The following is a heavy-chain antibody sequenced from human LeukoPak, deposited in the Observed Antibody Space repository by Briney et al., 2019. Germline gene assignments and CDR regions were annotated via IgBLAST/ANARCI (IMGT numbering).Heavy chain of an antibody. CDR2: IYYSGST. J-gene: IGHJ1*01. D-gene: IGHD6-19*01. Sequence: SETLSLTCTVSGGSISSYYCSWIRQPPGKGLEWIGYIYYSGSTNYNPSLKSRVTISVDTSKNQFSLKLSSVTAADTAVYYCARSYSSGWYTGGGEYFQHWGQSTLVTVSS. V-gene: IGHV4-59*01. CDR1: GGSISSYY. CDR3: ARSYSSGWYTGGGEYFQH.